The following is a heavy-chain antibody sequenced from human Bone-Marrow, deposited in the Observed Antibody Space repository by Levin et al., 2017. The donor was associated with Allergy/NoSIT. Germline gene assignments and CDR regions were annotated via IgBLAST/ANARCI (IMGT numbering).Heavy chain of an antibody. CDR1: GLTLSSYG. J-gene: IGHJ6*02. V-gene: IGHV3-30*18. CDR2: SSHDGTSN. Sequence: PGGSLRLSCVASGLTLSSYGMHWVRQAPGKGLEWVAVSSHDGTSNHYADSVKGRFTISRDNSKKTLYLEMNSLRHEDTAIYYCAKDQRGGYCTGGTCYLAMDVWGQGITVTVSS. D-gene: IGHD2-8*02. CDR3: AKDQRGGYCTGGTCYLAMDV.